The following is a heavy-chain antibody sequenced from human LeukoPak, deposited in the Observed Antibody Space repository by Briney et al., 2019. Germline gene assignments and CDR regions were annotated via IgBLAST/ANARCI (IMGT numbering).Heavy chain of an antibody. J-gene: IGHJ4*02. D-gene: IGHD5-12*01. Sequence: GGSLRLSCAASGFTFSDHYMDWVRQAPGKGLEWVGRTRNKANRYTTEYSASVKGRFTVSRDDSKNSLYLQMDSLKTEDAAVYYCARGTSRGTLATDYFDYWGQGTPVTVSS. CDR2: TRNKANRYTT. V-gene: IGHV3-72*01. CDR3: ARGTSRGTLATDYFDY. CDR1: GFTFSDHY.